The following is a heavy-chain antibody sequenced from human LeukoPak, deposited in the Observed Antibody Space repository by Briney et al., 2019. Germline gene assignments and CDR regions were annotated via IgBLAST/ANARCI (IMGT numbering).Heavy chain of an antibody. Sequence: PGGSLRLSCAASGFTFSSYAMSWVRQAPGKGLEWVSAITSGGGSTYYADSVKGRFTISRDNSKNTLYLQMNSLRAEDTAVYYCAKDGGAVESSPWGQGTLVTVSS. D-gene: IGHD5-24*01. J-gene: IGHJ5*02. CDR3: AKDGGAVESSP. V-gene: IGHV3-23*01. CDR1: GFTFSSYA. CDR2: ITSGGGST.